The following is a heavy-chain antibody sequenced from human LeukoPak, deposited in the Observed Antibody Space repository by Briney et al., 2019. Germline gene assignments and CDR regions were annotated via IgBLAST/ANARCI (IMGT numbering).Heavy chain of an antibody. CDR3: ARIGYSSSSFDY. CDR1: GFTFSGSA. V-gene: IGHV3-73*01. Sequence: GGSLKLSCAASGFTFSGSAMHWVRQASGRGLEWIGRIRSKPNNYATAYAASVKGRFTISRDDSRNTAYLQMNSLRTEDSAVYYCARIGYSSSSFDYWGQGTLVTVSS. CDR2: IRSKPNNYAT. D-gene: IGHD6-6*01. J-gene: IGHJ4*02.